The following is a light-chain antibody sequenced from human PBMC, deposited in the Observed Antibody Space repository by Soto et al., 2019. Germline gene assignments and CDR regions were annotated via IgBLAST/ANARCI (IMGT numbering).Light chain of an antibody. CDR1: QSVDNTF. CDR2: GVS. J-gene: IGKJ1*01. CDR3: QQYMGSGT. Sequence: EIVLTQSPGSLSLSPGERATLSCRASQSVDNTFFAWYQKNPGQAPRLLMYGVSKTATGTPDRFSGSGSGTDFPLTSSRLEAEDFAVYCWQQYMGSGTFGQGTRVEIK. V-gene: IGKV3-20*01.